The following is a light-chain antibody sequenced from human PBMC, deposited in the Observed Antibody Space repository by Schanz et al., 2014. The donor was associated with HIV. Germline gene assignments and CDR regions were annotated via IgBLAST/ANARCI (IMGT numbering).Light chain of an antibody. V-gene: IGKV3-20*01. CDR3: QQYGSSPRT. Sequence: EIVLTQSPGTLSLFPGERAALSCRASQTITSNFLAWYQQRPGQAPRLLIYGASNRATGVPDRFSGSGSGTDFILTISRLEPEDFAVYYCQQYGSSPRTFGPGTRVEIK. J-gene: IGKJ1*01. CDR2: GAS. CDR1: QTITSNF.